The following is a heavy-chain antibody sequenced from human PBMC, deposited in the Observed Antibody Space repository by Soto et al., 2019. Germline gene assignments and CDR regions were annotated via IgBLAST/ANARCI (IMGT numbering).Heavy chain of an antibody. CDR2: ISGSGGST. D-gene: IGHD5-12*01. Sequence: EVQLLESGGGLVQPGGSLRLSCAASGFTFSSYAMSWVRQAPGKGLEWGSAISGSGGSTYYEASVKGRFTISRDNSKNTLYLQMNSLRAEDTAVYYCAKVEALMATIDYWGQGPLVTVSS. J-gene: IGHJ4*02. CDR3: AKVEALMATIDY. CDR1: GFTFSSYA. V-gene: IGHV3-23*01.